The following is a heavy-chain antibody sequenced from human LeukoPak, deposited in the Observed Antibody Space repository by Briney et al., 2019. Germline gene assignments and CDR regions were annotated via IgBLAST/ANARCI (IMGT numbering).Heavy chain of an antibody. CDR2: IRSKAYGGTT. D-gene: IGHD1-1*01. CDR1: GFTFGDYA. V-gene: IGHV3-49*03. J-gene: IGHJ6*03. CDR3: TRDVPPGTYYYYYMDV. Sequence: GGSLRLSCTASGFTFGDYAMSWFRQAPGKGLEWVGFIRSKAYGGTTEYAASVKGRFTISRDDSKSIAYLQMNSLKTEDTAVYYCTRDVPPGTYYYYYMDVWGKGTTVTVSS.